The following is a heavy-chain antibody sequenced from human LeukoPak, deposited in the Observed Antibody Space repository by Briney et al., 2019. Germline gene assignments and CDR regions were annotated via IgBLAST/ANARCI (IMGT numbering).Heavy chain of an antibody. CDR2: IHGNDDK. CDR1: GFSLSTSGVG. V-gene: IGHV2-5*01. D-gene: IGHD3-10*01. J-gene: IGHJ4*02. CDR3: AHDSPGNYGFDY. Sequence: SGPTLVNPTQTLTLTCTFSGFSLSTSGVGVAWIRQPPGKAPEWLALIHGNDDKRYSPSLKNRLTITKDTSKNQVVLTMTNMDPVDTATYYCAHDSPGNYGFDYWGQGTLVTVSS.